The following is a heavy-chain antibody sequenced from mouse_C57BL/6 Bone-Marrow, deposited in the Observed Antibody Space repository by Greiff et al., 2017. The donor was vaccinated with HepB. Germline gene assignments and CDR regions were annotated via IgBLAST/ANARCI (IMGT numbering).Heavy chain of an antibody. D-gene: IGHD1-1*01. CDR2: IYPGSGST. CDR3: ARENGYCGSYYAMDY. J-gene: IGHJ4*01. V-gene: IGHV1-55*01. Sequence: VQLQQPGAELVKPGASVKMSCKASGYTFTSYWITWVKQRPGQGLEWIGDIYPGSGSTNYNEKFKSKATLTVDTSSSTAYMQLSSLTSEDSADYDWARENGYCGSYYAMDYWGQGTSVTVSS. CDR1: GYTFTSYW.